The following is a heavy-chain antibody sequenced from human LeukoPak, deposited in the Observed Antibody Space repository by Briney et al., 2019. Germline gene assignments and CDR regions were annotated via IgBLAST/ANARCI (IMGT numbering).Heavy chain of an antibody. CDR2: ISSSSII. D-gene: IGHD4-23*01. Sequence: PGGSLRLSCAASGFTFSSYSMNWVRQAPGKGLEWVSYISSSSIIYYADSVKGRFTISRDSAKYSLSLQMNSLRAEDTAVYYCAREGNSRLIDYWGQGTLVTVSS. V-gene: IGHV3-48*01. J-gene: IGHJ4*02. CDR1: GFTFSSYS. CDR3: AREGNSRLIDY.